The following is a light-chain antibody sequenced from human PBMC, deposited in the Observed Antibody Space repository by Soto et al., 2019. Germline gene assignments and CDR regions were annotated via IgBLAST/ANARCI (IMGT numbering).Light chain of an antibody. Sequence: DIQMTQSPSSLSASVGDRVTITCRATQSIRSYLNWYQQQPGKAPKLLIYAASSLQSGVPSRFSGSESGTDFSLTINSLQPEDFATYLCQQYYNTPYTFGQGTKLEIK. V-gene: IGKV1-39*01. CDR1: QSIRSY. J-gene: IGKJ2*01. CDR2: AAS. CDR3: QQYYNTPYT.